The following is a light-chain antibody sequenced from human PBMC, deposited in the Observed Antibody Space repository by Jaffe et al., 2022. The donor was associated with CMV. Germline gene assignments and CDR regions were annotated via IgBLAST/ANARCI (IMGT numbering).Light chain of an antibody. CDR1: SSNIGAGYD. CDR2: GNK. J-gene: IGLJ2*01. V-gene: IGLV1-40*01. CDR3: QSYDTSLSAPGVV. Sequence: QSVLTQPPSVSGAPGQRVTISCTGSSSNIGAGYDVHWYQQLPGTGPKLLIYGNKNRPSGVPDRFSGSKSGTSVSLAITGLQAEDEADYYCQSYDTSLSAPGVVFGGGTKLTVL.